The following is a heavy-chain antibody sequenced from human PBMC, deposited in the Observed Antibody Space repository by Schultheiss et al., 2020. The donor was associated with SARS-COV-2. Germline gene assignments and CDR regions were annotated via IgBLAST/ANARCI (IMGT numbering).Heavy chain of an antibody. J-gene: IGHJ5*02. CDR1: GGAISSYY. V-gene: IGHV4-59*08. CDR2: IYNSGST. D-gene: IGHD3-10*01. Sequence: SETLSLTCTVSGGAISSYYWSWIRQPPGKGLEWIGYIYNSGSTNYNPSLKSRVTISVDTSKNQFSLKLSSVTAADTAVYYCARGNRDYGSGSYYNWFDPWGQGTLVTVSS. CDR3: ARGNRDYGSGSYYNWFDP.